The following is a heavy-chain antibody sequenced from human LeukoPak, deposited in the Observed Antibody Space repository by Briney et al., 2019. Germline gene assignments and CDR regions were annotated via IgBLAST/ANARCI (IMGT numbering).Heavy chain of an antibody. CDR2: ISGSGGST. V-gene: IGHV3-23*01. D-gene: IGHD3-10*01. J-gene: IGHJ6*03. CDR3: AEDAAGSYYNPSYNYYYYLDV. Sequence: GGSLRLSCAASGFTFSTYAMNWVRQAPGKGLEWVSGISGSGGSTYYADSVKGRFTISRDNSKSTLFLQMNSLRAEDTAVYYCAEDAAGSYYNPSYNYYYYLDVWGKGTTVTVSS. CDR1: GFTFSTYA.